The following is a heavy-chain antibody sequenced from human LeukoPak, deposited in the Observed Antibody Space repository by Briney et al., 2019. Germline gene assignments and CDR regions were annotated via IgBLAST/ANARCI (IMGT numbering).Heavy chain of an antibody. D-gene: IGHD6-13*01. V-gene: IGHV3-53*05. J-gene: IGHJ4*02. CDR1: GFTVSSNY. Sequence: GGSLRLSCAASGFTVSSNYMSWVRQAPGKGLEWVSVIYSGGSTYYADSVKGRFTISRDNSKNTLYLQMNSLKPEDTAVYYCAKDNSNWSYDYWGQGTLVTVSS. CDR2: IYSGGST. CDR3: AKDNSNWSYDY.